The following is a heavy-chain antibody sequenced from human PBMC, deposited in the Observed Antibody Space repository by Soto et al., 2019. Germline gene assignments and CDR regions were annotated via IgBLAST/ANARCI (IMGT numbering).Heavy chain of an antibody. CDR1: GDSVSSGAYY. V-gene: IGHV4-61*08. Sequence: QVQLQESGPGLVKPSETLSLTCTVSGDSVSSGAYYWSWVRQPPGKGLKWMGYIYYNAITNYNPSLKSLATILVETSKSEISLTLNSVNAADTAGYDCARANIAAAGTIFDPWGQGVLVTVSA. CDR3: ARANIAAAGTIFDP. J-gene: IGHJ5*02. CDR2: IYYNAIT. D-gene: IGHD6-13*01.